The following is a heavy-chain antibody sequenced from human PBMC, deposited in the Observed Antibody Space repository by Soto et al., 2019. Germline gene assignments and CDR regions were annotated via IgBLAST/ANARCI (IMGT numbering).Heavy chain of an antibody. D-gene: IGHD5-12*01. CDR2: ISWNSGSI. CDR1: GFTFDDYA. J-gene: IGHJ4*02. CDR3: AKDMGYDLRTLGYFDY. V-gene: IGHV3-9*01. Sequence: SLRLSCAASGFTFDDYAMHWVRQAPGKGLEWVSGISWNSGSIGYADSVKGRFTISRDNAKNSLYLQMNSLRSEDTALYYCAKDMGYDLRTLGYFDYWGQGTLVSVSP.